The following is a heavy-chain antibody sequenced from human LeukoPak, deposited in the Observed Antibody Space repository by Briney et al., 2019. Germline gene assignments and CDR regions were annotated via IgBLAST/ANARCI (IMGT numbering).Heavy chain of an antibody. CDR2: IYYSGST. J-gene: IGHJ5*02. V-gene: IGHV4-61*01. D-gene: IGHD2-21*02. CDR3: ARGVPTATARWFDP. CDR1: GGSVSSGNYY. Sequence: SETLSLTCTVSGGSVSSGNYYWSWIRQPPGKGLEWIGYIYYSGSTNYNPSLKSRVTISVDTSKNQFSLKLSSVTAADTAVYYCARGVPTATARWFDPWGQGTLVTVSS.